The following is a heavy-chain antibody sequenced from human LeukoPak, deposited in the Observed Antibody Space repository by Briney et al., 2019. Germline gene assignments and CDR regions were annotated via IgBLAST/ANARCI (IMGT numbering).Heavy chain of an antibody. Sequence: GGSLRLSCAASGFTFDDYAMHWVRQAPGKGLEWVSGISWNGVSIGYADSVKGRFTISRDNAKTSLYLQMNSLRAEATALYYCEKDNRFSPEDYGHFDYWGQGTLVTVSS. CDR3: EKDNRFSPEDYGHFDY. V-gene: IGHV3-9*01. CDR1: GFTFDDYA. J-gene: IGHJ4*02. D-gene: IGHD4/OR15-4a*01. CDR2: ISWNGVSI.